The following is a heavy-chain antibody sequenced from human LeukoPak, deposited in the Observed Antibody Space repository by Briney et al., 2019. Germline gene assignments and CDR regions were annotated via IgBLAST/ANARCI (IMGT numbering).Heavy chain of an antibody. CDR1: GYTFTNYN. CDR3: ARGNETGTTISLYYGMDV. J-gene: IGHJ6*02. V-gene: IGHV1-46*04. Sequence: GASVKVSCKASGYTFTNYNVYWVRQAPGQGLEWIGILNPSSGSTTHSQKLQGRVALTRDTSTSTVYMELSGLRSEDTAVYYCARGNETGTTISLYYGMDVWGQGTTVTVSS. D-gene: IGHD1-1*01. CDR2: LNPSSGST.